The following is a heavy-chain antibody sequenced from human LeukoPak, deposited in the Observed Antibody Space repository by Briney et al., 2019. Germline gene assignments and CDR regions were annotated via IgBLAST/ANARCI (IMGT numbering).Heavy chain of an antibody. J-gene: IGHJ5*02. Sequence: WASVKVSCKASGGTFSSYAISWVRQAPGQGLEWMGGIIPIFGTANYAQKFQGRVTITADKSTSTAYMELSSLRSEDTAVYYCARGRWLQPQTSNWFDPWGQGTLVTVSS. V-gene: IGHV1-69*06. CDR3: ARGRWLQPQTSNWFDP. D-gene: IGHD5-24*01. CDR2: IIPIFGTA. CDR1: GGTFSSYA.